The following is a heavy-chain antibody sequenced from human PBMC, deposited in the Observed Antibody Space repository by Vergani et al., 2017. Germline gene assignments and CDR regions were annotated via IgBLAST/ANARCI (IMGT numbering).Heavy chain of an antibody. V-gene: IGHV3-74*01. Sequence: EVELVESGGGLVQPGGSLRLSCAASGFTFNEYWMHWARQVPGKGLVWVSGMNGDGDTISYADSVKGRFTISRDNAKNTLFLQMNSLRAEDTAVYYCARARKFRFGVVWENWFDPWAQGTLVTVSS. J-gene: IGHJ5*02. CDR1: GFTFNEYW. D-gene: IGHD3-3*01. CDR3: ARARKFRFGVVWENWFDP. CDR2: MNGDGDTI.